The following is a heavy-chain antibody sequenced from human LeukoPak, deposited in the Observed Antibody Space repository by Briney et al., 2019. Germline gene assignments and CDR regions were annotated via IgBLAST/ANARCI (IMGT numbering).Heavy chain of an antibody. V-gene: IGHV1-69*13. J-gene: IGHJ4*02. CDR2: IIPIFGTA. D-gene: IGHD6-13*01. CDR3: ARDLEGSSWPMDY. Sequence: ASVKVPCKASGGTFSSYAISWVRQAPGQGLEWMGGIIPIFGTANYAQKFQGRVTITADESTSTAYMELSSLRSEDTAVYYCARDLEGSSWPMDYWGQGTLVTVSS. CDR1: GGTFSSYA.